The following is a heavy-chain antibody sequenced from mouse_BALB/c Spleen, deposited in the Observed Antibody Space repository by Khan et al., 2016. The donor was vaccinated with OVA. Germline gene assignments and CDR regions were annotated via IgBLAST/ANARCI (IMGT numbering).Heavy chain of an antibody. CDR2: IYTYTGAP. D-gene: IGHD1-1*01. CDR3: ARGSSRAMDY. Sequence: QIQLVQSGPELKKPGETVKISCKASGYTFTNYGINWVKQGPGKGLKWMGWIYTYTGAPTYADDFKGRLAFSLESSASTAYLQIHNLTNEDTATYFCARGSSRAMDYWGQGTSVTVSS. J-gene: IGHJ4*01. CDR1: GYTFTNYG. V-gene: IGHV9-3-1*01.